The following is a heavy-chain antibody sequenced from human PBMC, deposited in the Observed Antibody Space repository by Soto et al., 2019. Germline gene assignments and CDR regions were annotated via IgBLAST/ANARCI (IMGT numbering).Heavy chain of an antibody. V-gene: IGHV5-51*01. D-gene: IGHD3-22*01. CDR2: IHPGDSDT. CDR3: TLPKGDAYYYIAGMEF. CDR1: GFSFSKDT. Sequence: GESLKISCEGSGFSFSKDTVGWVRQIPGKGLEWMGIIHPGDSDTRYSPPFQGQVTISADTSISTAYLQRTSPKASDTAIYYCTLPKGDAYYYIAGMEFWGQGTTVTVSS. J-gene: IGHJ6*02.